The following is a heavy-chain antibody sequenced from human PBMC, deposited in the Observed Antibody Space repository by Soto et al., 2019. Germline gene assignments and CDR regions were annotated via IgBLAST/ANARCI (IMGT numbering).Heavy chain of an antibody. D-gene: IGHD1-26*01. CDR3: ARATGGASDFGFDS. V-gene: IGHV3-53*01. J-gene: IGHJ4*02. CDR1: GFTVSDYY. CDR2: LYSGGST. Sequence: EVKLVESGGGLVQPGGSLRLSCAASGFTVSDYYMTWVRQAPGKGLEWVSLLYSGGSTIYTDSVKGRVTISRDSSKNTLYLQMNSLRVEDTAVYYCARATGGASDFGFDSWGQGTLVTVSS.